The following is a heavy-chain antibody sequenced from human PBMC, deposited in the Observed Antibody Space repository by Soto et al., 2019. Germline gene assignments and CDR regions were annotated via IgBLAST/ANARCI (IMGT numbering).Heavy chain of an antibody. CDR1: GYTFTGYY. CDR3: TRAGGPVDYGGYVGTYYFDF. J-gene: IGHJ4*02. CDR2: VNPNSGDT. V-gene: IGHV1-2*02. D-gene: IGHD4-17*01. Sequence: ASVKVSCKASGYTFTGYYMHWVRQAPGQGLEWMGWVNPNSGDTIYAQKFLGRVTMTRDTSINTAYMELRGLRSDDTALYYCTRAGGPVDYGGYVGTYYFDFWGQGTLVTVSS.